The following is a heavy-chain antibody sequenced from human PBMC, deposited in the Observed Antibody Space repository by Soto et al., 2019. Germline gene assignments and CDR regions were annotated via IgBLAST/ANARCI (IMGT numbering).Heavy chain of an antibody. CDR1: GGSFSGYY. Sequence: QVQLQQWGAGLLKPSETLSLTCAVYGGSFSGYYWSWIRQPPGKGLEWIGEINHSGSTSYNPSLKSRVTISVDTSKNQFSLKLSSVTAADTAVYYCARFTVDTAMAPNRKGMDVWGQGTTVTVSS. CDR2: INHSGST. V-gene: IGHV4-34*01. J-gene: IGHJ6*02. CDR3: ARFTVDTAMAPNRKGMDV. D-gene: IGHD5-18*01.